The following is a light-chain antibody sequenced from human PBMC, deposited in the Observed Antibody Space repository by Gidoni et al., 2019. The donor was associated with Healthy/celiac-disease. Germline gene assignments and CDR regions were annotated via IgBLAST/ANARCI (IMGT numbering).Light chain of an antibody. CDR2: KAS. CDR3: QQYNSYSRS. Sequence: DIQLTQSPSTLSASVGDRVTITCRASQSISSWLAWYQQKQGKAPKLLIYKASSLESGVPSRFSGSGSGTEFTLTISSLQPDDFATYYCQQYNSYSRSFXQXTKLEIK. J-gene: IGKJ2*03. V-gene: IGKV1-5*03. CDR1: QSISSW.